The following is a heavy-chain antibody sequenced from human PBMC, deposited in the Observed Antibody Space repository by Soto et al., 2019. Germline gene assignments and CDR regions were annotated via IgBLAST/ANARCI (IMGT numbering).Heavy chain of an antibody. Sequence: QVQLVQSGAEVKKPGASVKVSCKASGYTFTSYDINWVRQATGQGLEWMGWMNPNSGNTGYAQKFQGRVTMTRNTAKSKAYMELSRLRSEDTAVYYRARADNFFYGMDVWGQGTTVTVSS. V-gene: IGHV1-8*01. CDR2: MNPNSGNT. CDR3: ARADNFFYGMDV. CDR1: GYTFTSYD. J-gene: IGHJ6*02.